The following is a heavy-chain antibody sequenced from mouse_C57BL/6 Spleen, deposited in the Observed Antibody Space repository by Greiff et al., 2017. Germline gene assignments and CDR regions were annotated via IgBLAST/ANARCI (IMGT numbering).Heavy chain of an antibody. CDR2: ISGGGGNT. CDR3: ARHGYFDV. J-gene: IGHJ1*03. CDR1: GFTFSSYT. Sequence: DVKLVESGGGLVKPGGSLKLSCAASGFTFSSYTMSWVRQTPEKRLEWVATISGGGGNTYYPDSVKGRFTISRDNAKHTLYLQMSSLRSEDTALYYCARHGYFDVWGTGTTVTVAS. V-gene: IGHV5-9*01.